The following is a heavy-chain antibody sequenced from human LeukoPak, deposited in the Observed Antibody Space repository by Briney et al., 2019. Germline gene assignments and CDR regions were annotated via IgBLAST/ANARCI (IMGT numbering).Heavy chain of an antibody. D-gene: IGHD1-26*01. J-gene: IGHJ4*02. CDR1: GGAISSFH. V-gene: IGHV4-4*07. CDR2: VYTSGST. Sequence: SETLSLTCTVSGGAISSFHWSWIRQPAGKGLEWIGRVYTSGSTDYNPSLKSRVTMSVDTSKNQFSPKLSSVTAADTAVYYCARDGYSGSYYGGLDYWGQGTLVTVSS. CDR3: ARDGYSGSYYGGLDY.